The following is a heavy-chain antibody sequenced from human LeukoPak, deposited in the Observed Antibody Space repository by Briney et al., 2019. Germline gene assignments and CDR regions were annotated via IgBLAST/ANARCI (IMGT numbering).Heavy chain of an antibody. J-gene: IGHJ3*02. Sequence: GGSLRLSCAASGFTFSSYEMNWVRQAPGKGLEWVSYISSSGSTIYYADSVKGRFTISRDNSKNTLYLQMNSLRAEDTAVYYCAKDIWGYYDILTGNDAFDIWGQGTMVTVSS. CDR1: GFTFSSYE. V-gene: IGHV3-48*03. D-gene: IGHD3-9*01. CDR3: AKDIWGYYDILTGNDAFDI. CDR2: ISSSGSTI.